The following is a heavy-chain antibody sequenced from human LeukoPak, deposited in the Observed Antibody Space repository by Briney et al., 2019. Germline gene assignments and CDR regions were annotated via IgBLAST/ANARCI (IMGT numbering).Heavy chain of an antibody. CDR2: MNPNSGNT. Sequence: ASVKVSCKASGYTFTSYDINWVRQATGQGLEWMGWMNPNSGNTGYAQKFQGRVTMTRNTSISTAYMELSSLRSEDTAVYYCARAGYNWNDGRICYFDYWGQGTLVTVSS. V-gene: IGHV1-8*01. J-gene: IGHJ4*02. CDR3: ARAGYNWNDGRICYFDY. D-gene: IGHD1-1*01. CDR1: GYTFTSYD.